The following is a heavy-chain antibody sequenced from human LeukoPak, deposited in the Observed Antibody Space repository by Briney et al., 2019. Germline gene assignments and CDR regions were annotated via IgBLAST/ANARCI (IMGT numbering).Heavy chain of an antibody. D-gene: IGHD3-22*01. J-gene: IGHJ4*02. CDR3: ARDRGSSGYYLFDY. Sequence: PGGSLRLSCAASGFTFSNYAMHWVRQAPGKGLEWVAVISYDGSNKYYADSVKGRFTISRDNSKNTLYLQMNSLRAEDTAVYYCARDRGSSGYYLFDYWGQGTLVTVSS. CDR2: ISYDGSNK. CDR1: GFTFSNYA. V-gene: IGHV3-30-3*01.